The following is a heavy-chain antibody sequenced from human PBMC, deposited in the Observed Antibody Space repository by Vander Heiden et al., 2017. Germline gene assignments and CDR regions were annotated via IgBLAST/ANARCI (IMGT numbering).Heavy chain of an antibody. V-gene: IGHV3-21*01. Sequence: EVQLVESGGGLVKPGGSLRLSCAAPGFTFSTYSMNWVRQAPGKGLEWVSSISSSSTYIYYADSVKGRFTISRDNAKNSLDLQMNNLRVEDTAVYYCARDAEDRVQLWSTVGSYFDYWGQGTLVTVSS. D-gene: IGHD5-18*01. J-gene: IGHJ4*02. CDR2: ISSSSTYI. CDR1: GFTFSTYS. CDR3: ARDAEDRVQLWSTVGSYFDY.